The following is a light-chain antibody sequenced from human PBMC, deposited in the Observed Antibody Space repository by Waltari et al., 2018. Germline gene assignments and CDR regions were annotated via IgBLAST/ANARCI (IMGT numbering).Light chain of an antibody. CDR2: GAS. V-gene: IGKV3-15*01. CDR1: QRVSNK. CDR3: QQYDNWYT. Sequence: ELVMTQSPATLSVSPGERATLSCRASQRVSNKLAWYQQKPGQAPRLLIDGASTRAAGITDRFSGSGSGTEFTLTISGLQSEDFAVYYCQQYDNWYTFGQGTKLEIK. J-gene: IGKJ2*01.